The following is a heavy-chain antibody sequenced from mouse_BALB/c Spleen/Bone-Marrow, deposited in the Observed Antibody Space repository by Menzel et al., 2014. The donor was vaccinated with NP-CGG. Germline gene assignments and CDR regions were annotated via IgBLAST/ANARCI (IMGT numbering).Heavy chain of an antibody. V-gene: IGHV6-6*02. D-gene: IGHD2-1*01. CDR1: GFTFSNYW. CDR2: IRLKSNNYAT. J-gene: IGHJ4*01. Sequence: EVQLVESGGGLVQPGGSMKLSCVASGFTFSNYWMNWVRQSPEKGLEWVAEIRLKSNNYATHYAESVKGRFTISRDDSKSSVNLQMNNLRAEDTGIYYCTRGIYYGNFYAMDYWGQGTSVTVSS. CDR3: TRGIYYGNFYAMDY.